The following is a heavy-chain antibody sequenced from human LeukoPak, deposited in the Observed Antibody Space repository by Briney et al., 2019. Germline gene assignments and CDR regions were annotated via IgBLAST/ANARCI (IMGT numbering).Heavy chain of an antibody. CDR2: INWNGGST. Sequence: GGSLRLSCAASGFTFDDYGMSWVRQAPGKGLEWVSGINWNGGSTGYADSVKGRFTISRDNAKNSLYLQMNSLRAEDTALYYCARVPRGNGGSYYFDYWGQGTLVTVSS. D-gene: IGHD1-26*01. J-gene: IGHJ4*02. V-gene: IGHV3-20*04. CDR1: GFTFDDYG. CDR3: ARVPRGNGGSYYFDY.